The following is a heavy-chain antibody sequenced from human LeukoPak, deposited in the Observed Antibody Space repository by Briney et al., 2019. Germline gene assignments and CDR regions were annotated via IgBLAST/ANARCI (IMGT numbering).Heavy chain of an antibody. J-gene: IGHJ6*02. D-gene: IGHD6-19*01. CDR2: IYTSGST. Sequence: SETLSLTCTVSGGSISSYYWSWIRQPAGKGLGWIGRIYTSGSTNYNPSLKSRVTMSVDTSKNQFSLKLSSVTAADTAVYYCARDKKQWPPIPDYGMDVWGQGTTVTVSS. CDR1: GGSISSYY. CDR3: ARDKKQWPPIPDYGMDV. V-gene: IGHV4-4*07.